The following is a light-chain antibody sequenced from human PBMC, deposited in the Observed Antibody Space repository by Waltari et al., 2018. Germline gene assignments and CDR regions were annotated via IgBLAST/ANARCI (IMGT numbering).Light chain of an antibody. Sequence: QSVLTQPRSVSGSPGQSAAISCTGTSSDVGAYDYVSWYQQYTGKAPKVMIYGVYKRPSGVPVRFSGSKSGNTASLTISGLQAEDEADYYCCSYANAKWVFGGGTRLTVL. CDR1: SSDVGAYDY. CDR2: GVY. J-gene: IGLJ3*02. V-gene: IGLV2-11*01. CDR3: CSYANAKWV.